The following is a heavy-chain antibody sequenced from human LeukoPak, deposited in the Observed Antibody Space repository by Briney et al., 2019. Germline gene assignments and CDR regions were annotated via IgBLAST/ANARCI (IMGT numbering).Heavy chain of an antibody. Sequence: GGSLRLSCAASGFTFSSFAMSWVRLSPGKGPEWVSAITSSGGTSFYADSVKGRFTISRDNSKSTMYLQMSGLRADDTAVYYCAEIGSGNKFDFWGQGTLVTVSS. CDR1: GFTFSSFA. V-gene: IGHV3-23*01. CDR2: ITSSGGTS. J-gene: IGHJ4*02. D-gene: IGHD3-3*01. CDR3: AEIGSGNKFDF.